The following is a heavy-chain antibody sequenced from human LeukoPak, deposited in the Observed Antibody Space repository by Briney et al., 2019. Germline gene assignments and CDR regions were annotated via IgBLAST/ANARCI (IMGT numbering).Heavy chain of an antibody. D-gene: IGHD3/OR15-3a*01. V-gene: IGHV4-61*02. CDR1: GGSISSGSYY. J-gene: IGHJ5*02. Sequence: SETLSLTCTVSGGSISSGSYYWIWIRQPAGKGLEWIGRIYTSGSTNYNPSLQSRVTISVDTSKNQFSLKLSSETAADTAVYYCARWTGRGRFDPWGQGTLVTVSS. CDR2: IYTSGST. CDR3: ARWTGRGRFDP.